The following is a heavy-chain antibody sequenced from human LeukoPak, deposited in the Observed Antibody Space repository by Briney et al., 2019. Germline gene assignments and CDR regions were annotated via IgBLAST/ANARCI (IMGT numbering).Heavy chain of an antibody. D-gene: IGHD6-13*01. CDR1: GYTFPNYD. CDR2: ISAYNGNT. V-gene: IGHV1-18*01. J-gene: IGHJ5*02. Sequence: GAPVKVSCKASGYTFPNYDISWVRQAPGQGLEWMGWISAYNGNTNYAQKLQGRVTMTTDTSTSTAYMELRSLRSDDTAVYYCARGAAAGIPEDWFDPWGQGTLVTVSS. CDR3: ARGAAAGIPEDWFDP.